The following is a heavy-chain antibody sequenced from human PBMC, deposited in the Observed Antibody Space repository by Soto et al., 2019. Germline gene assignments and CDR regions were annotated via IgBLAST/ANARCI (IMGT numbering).Heavy chain of an antibody. J-gene: IGHJ3*02. D-gene: IGHD2-8*01. CDR1: GYSFTSYW. V-gene: IGHV5-51*01. Sequence: GASLKISCKGSGYSFTSYWIGWVRQMPGKGLEWMGIIYPGDSDTRYSPSFQGQVTISADKSISTTYMELSSLRFEDTATYYCARAQRGRNGGFDIWGQGTMVTVSS. CDR2: IYPGDSDT. CDR3: ARAQRGRNGGFDI.